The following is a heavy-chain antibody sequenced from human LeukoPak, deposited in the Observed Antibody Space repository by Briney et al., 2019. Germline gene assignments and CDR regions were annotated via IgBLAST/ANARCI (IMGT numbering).Heavy chain of an antibody. CDR2: IYSGGNT. D-gene: IGHD4-23*01. V-gene: IGHV3-53*01. CDR1: GFSFISVW. Sequence: GGSLRLSCVGSGFSFISVWLNWVRQAPGKGLECVSVIYSGGNTYYADSVKGRFTISRDNSKNTLFLQMNSLRAEDTAVYYCARRGDGGRSFDYWGQGTLVTVSS. J-gene: IGHJ4*02. CDR3: ARRGDGGRSFDY.